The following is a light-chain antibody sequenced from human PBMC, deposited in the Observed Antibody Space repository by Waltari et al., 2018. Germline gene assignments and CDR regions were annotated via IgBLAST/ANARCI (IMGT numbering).Light chain of an antibody. V-gene: IGLV4-69*01. CDR3: QSGGHGTWV. Sequence: QLVLTQSPSASASLGASVKLTCTLSSGHSSNVVAWLQQQPEKGPRDLRKVNSDGRHSKGDEIPDRFSGTSSGAERYLTISNLQSEDEADYYCQSGGHGTWVFGGGTKLTVL. J-gene: IGLJ3*02. CDR2: VNSDGRH. CDR1: SGHSSNV.